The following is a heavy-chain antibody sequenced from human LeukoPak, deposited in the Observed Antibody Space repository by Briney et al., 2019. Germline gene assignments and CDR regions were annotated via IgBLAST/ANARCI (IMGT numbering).Heavy chain of an antibody. J-gene: IGHJ6*03. CDR1: GGSISSGDYY. CDR3: ARVPRSYYYYYYMDV. CDR2: IYYSGST. Sequence: SQTLSLTCTVSGGSISSGDYYWSWIRQPPGKGLEWIGYIYYSGSTYYNPSLKSRVTISVDTSKNQFSLKLSSVTAADTAVYYCARVPRSYYYYYYMDVWGKGTTVTVSS. V-gene: IGHV4-30-4*08.